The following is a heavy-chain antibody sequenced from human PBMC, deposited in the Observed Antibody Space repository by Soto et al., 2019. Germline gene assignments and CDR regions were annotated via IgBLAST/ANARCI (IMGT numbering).Heavy chain of an antibody. V-gene: IGHV3-23*01. D-gene: IGHD6-13*01. Sequence: EVQLLESGGGLVQAGGSLRLSCAASGFTFRSYAMSWVRQAPGKGLEWVSAISGSGGSTYYTDSVKGRFTISRDNSKNTLYLQMNSLRAEDTAVYYCAYSSTPFDYWGQGTLVTVSS. CDR1: GFTFRSYA. CDR3: AYSSTPFDY. CDR2: ISGSGGST. J-gene: IGHJ4*02.